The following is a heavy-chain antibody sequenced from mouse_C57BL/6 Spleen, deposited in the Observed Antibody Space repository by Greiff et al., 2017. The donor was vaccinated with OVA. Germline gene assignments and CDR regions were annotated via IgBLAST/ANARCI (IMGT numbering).Heavy chain of an antibody. CDR2: INPSTGGT. V-gene: IGHV1-42*01. CDR1: GYSFTGYY. D-gene: IGHD1-1*01. Sequence: EVKLQESGPELVKPGASVKISCKASGYSFTGYYMNWVKQSPEKSLEWIGEINPSTGGTTYNQKFKAKATLTVDKSSSTAYMQLKSLTSEDSAVYYCAVYYYGSSYVWAMDYWGQGTSVTVSS. CDR3: AVYYYGSSYVWAMDY. J-gene: IGHJ4*01.